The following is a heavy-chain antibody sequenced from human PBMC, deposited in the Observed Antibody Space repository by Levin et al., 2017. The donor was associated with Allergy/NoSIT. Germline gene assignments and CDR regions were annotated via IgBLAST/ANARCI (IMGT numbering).Heavy chain of an antibody. V-gene: IGHV4-59*01. CDR3: ARVLLGAAAGIRPPNNLYYDDGMDV. CDR2: IYYSGST. D-gene: IGHD6-13*01. CDR1: GGSISSYY. Sequence: SETLSLTCTVSGGSISSYYWSWIRQPPGKGLEWIGYIYYSGSTNYNPSLKSRVTISVDTSKNQFSLKLSSVTAADTAVYYCARVLLGAAAGIRPPNNLYYDDGMDVWGQGTTVTVSS. J-gene: IGHJ6*02.